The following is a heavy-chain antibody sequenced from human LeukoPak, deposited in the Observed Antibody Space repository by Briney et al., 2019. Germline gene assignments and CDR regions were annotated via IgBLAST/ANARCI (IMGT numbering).Heavy chain of an antibody. CDR1: GFSLTTSAMC. Sequence: SGPALVKPTQTLTLTCTFSGFSLTTSAMCVSWIRQPPGKALEWLARIDWDDGKYYSTSLKTRLTISKDTSRNQVVLTMTNMDPVDTATYYCARTWQLADFDYWGQGTLVTVSS. V-gene: IGHV2-70*11. CDR3: ARTWQLADFDY. CDR2: IDWDDGK. D-gene: IGHD6-6*01. J-gene: IGHJ4*02.